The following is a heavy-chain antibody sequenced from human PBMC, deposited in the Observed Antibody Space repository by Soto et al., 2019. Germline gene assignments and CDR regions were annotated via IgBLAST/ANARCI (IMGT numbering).Heavy chain of an antibody. V-gene: IGHV4-39*01. Sequence: PSETLSLTCTVSGGSISSSSYYWGWIRQPPGKGLEWIGSIYYSGSTYYNPSLKSRVTISVDTSKNQFSLKLSSVTAADTAVYYCARHAVGAPFDYWGQGTLVTVSS. CDR3: ARHAVGAPFDY. CDR1: GGSISSSSYY. J-gene: IGHJ4*02. D-gene: IGHD1-26*01. CDR2: IYYSGST.